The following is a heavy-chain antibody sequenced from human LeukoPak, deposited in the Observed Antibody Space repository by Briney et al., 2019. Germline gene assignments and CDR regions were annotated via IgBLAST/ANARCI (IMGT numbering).Heavy chain of an antibody. V-gene: IGHV3-48*03. CDR3: AELGITMIGGV. Sequence: GGSLRLSCAASGFTFSSYEMNWVRRAPGKGLEWASYIGSSGSTIYYADSVKGRFTISRDNAKNSLYLQMNSLRAEDTAVYYCAELGITMIGGVWGKGTTVTISS. D-gene: IGHD3-10*02. J-gene: IGHJ6*04. CDR2: IGSSGSTI. CDR1: GFTFSSYE.